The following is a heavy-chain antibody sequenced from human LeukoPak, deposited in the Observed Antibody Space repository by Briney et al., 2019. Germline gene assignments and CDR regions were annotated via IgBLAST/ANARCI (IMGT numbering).Heavy chain of an antibody. J-gene: IGHJ4*02. Sequence: PGGSLTLSCTLSGFTISSNYMSWVRQAPGKGLEWVSVIYGGVSTSYADSLKGRFTISRDNSRNTLYLQMNSLRAEDTAVYYCARSDGIAAAGPFDYWGQGTLVTVSS. D-gene: IGHD6-13*01. CDR1: GFTISSNY. V-gene: IGHV3-53*01. CDR3: ARSDGIAAAGPFDY. CDR2: IYGGVST.